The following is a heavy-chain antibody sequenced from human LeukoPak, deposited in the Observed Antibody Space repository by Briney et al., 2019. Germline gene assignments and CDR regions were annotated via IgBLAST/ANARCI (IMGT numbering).Heavy chain of an antibody. J-gene: IGHJ4*02. Sequence: SETLSLTCSVSGGSITSGSYYWGWIRQPPGRGLEWIGSIHYRGSTYYISSLKSRATISVDMSKNQFSLKLSSVTAADTAVYYCARDNWNYFRYFDYWGQGTLITVSS. CDR3: ARDNWNYFRYFDY. CDR2: IHYRGST. CDR1: GGSITSGSYY. D-gene: IGHD1-7*01. V-gene: IGHV4-39*07.